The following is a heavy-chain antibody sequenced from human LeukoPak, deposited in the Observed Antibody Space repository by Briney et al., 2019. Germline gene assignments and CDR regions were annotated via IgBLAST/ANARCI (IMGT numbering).Heavy chain of an antibody. CDR1: GFTFDDYG. CDR2: INWNGGST. CDR3: AKDIDSSSSYYFDY. D-gene: IGHD6-6*01. J-gene: IGHJ4*02. V-gene: IGHV3-20*04. Sequence: GGSLRLSCAASGFTFDDYGMSWVRQAPGKGLEWVSGINWNGGSTGYADSVKGRFTISRDNSKNSLYLQMNSLRTEDTALYYCAKDIDSSSSYYFDYWGQGTLVTVSS.